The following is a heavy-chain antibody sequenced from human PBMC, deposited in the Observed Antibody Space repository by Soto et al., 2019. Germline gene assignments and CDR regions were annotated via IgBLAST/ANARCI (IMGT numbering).Heavy chain of an antibody. CDR2: IDPSDSYT. CDR3: ARPLPGYYYGMDV. Sequence: GESLKISCQSSGYSFTSYWISWVRQMPGKGLEWMGRIDPSDSYTNYSPSFQGHVTISADKSISTAYLQWSSLKASDTAMYYCARPLPGYYYGMDVWGQGTTVTVS. V-gene: IGHV5-10-1*01. D-gene: IGHD7-27*01. J-gene: IGHJ6*02. CDR1: GYSFTSYW.